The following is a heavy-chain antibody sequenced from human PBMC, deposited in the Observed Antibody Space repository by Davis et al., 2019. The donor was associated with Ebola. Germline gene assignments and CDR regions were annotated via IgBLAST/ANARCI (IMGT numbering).Heavy chain of an antibody. CDR3: ARVDSIYSSSWYYMDV. J-gene: IGHJ6*03. CDR2: ISAYNGNT. CDR1: GYTFTSYG. V-gene: IGHV1-18*04. Sequence: ASVKVSCKASGYTFTSYGISWVRQAPGQGLEWMGWISAYNGNTNYAQKLQGRVTMTTDTSTSTAYMELRSLRSDDTAVYYCARVDSIYSSSWYYMDVWGKGTTVTVSS. D-gene: IGHD6-13*01.